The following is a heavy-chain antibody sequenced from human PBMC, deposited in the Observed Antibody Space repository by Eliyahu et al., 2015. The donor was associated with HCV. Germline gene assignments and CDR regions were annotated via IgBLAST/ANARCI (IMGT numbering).Heavy chain of an antibody. CDR2: IYYSGST. V-gene: IGHV4-39*01. CDR3: ARHPDEGGYYYYGMDV. CDR1: GGXIXSSSYY. J-gene: IGHJ6*02. Sequence: QLQLQESGPGLVKPSETLSLTXTVXGGXIXSSSYYWGWXRXPPGXGLEWIGSIYYSGSTYYNPSLKSRVTISVDTSKNQFSLKLSSVTAADTAVYYCARHPDEGGYYYYGMDVWGQGTTVTVSS. D-gene: IGHD1-14*01.